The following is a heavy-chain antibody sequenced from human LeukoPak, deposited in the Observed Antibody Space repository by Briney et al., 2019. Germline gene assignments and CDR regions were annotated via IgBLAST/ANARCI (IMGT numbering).Heavy chain of an antibody. CDR1: GYSISSGYY. CDR2: ICHSGST. J-gene: IGHJ4*02. CDR3: ARPRRYLGFDY. V-gene: IGHV4-38-2*01. D-gene: IGHD1-1*01. Sequence: SETLSLTCAVSGYSISSGYYWGWIRQPPGKGLEWIGSICHSGSTYYNPSLKSRVTISVDTSKNQFSLKLSSVTAADTAVYYCARPRRYLGFDYWGQGTLVTVSS.